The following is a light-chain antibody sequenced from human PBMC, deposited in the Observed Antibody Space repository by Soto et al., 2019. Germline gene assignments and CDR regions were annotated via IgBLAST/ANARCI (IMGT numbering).Light chain of an antibody. CDR3: CSYAGSYTWV. CDR1: SSDVGSYNY. V-gene: IGLV2-11*01. CDR2: DVS. J-gene: IGLJ3*02. Sequence: QSVLTQPRSVSGSPGQSVTISCTGTSSDVGSYNYVSWYQQHPGKAPKLMIYDVSKWPSGVPDRFSGSKSGNTASLTISGLQADDEADYYCCSYAGSYTWVFGGGTKVTVL.